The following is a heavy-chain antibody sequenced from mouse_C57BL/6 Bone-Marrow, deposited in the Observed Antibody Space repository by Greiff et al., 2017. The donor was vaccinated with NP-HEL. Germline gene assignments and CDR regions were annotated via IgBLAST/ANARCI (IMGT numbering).Heavy chain of an antibody. CDR2: INPNNGGT. Sequence: VQLQQSGPELVKPGASVKISCKASGYTFTDYYMNWVKQSHGKSLEWIGDINPNNGGTSYNQKFKGKATLTVDKSSSTAYMELRSLTSEDSAVYYCASEPAYWGQGTLVTVSA. V-gene: IGHV1-26*01. J-gene: IGHJ3*01. CDR3: ASEPAY. CDR1: GYTFTDYY.